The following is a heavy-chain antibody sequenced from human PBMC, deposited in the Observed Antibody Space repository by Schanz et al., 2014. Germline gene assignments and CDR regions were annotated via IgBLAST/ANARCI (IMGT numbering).Heavy chain of an antibody. J-gene: IGHJ4*02. CDR1: GYTFTSYD. V-gene: IGHV1-3*04. D-gene: IGHD3-10*01. CDR3: ATGPSGSLDY. Sequence: QVQLIQSGAEVKKPGASVKVSCTASGYTFTSYDINWVRQAPGQGLEWLGWMNTGNGYTHYSETFQDRVTISADTSASTAYMEVRSLTSEDTAVYYCATGPSGSLDYWGQGTLVTVSS. CDR2: MNTGNGYT.